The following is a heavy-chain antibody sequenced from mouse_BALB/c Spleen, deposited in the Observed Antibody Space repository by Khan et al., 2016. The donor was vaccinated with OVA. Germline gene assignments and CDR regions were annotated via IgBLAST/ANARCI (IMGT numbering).Heavy chain of an antibody. D-gene: IGHD2-1*01. Sequence: EVELVESGGGLVQPGGSRKLSCAASGFTFSSFGMHWVRQAPKKGLEWVAYISSGSSTIYYVDTVKGRFTISSDSPKNTLFLQMTSISSEDTAMYYCARSGGNFHWYFDVWGAGTSVTVSS. CDR3: ARSGGNFHWYFDV. V-gene: IGHV5-17*02. CDR1: GFTFSSFG. J-gene: IGHJ1*01. CDR2: ISSGSSTI.